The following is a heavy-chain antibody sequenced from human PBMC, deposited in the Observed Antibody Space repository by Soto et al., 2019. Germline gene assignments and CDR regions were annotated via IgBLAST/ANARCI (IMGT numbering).Heavy chain of an antibody. CDR3: AKLHCITNNCVPLDP. J-gene: IGHJ5*02. CDR1: GGSISETGYY. CDR2: IYYSGSI. Sequence: PSETLSLTCTVSGGSISETGYYWGWIRQPPGKGLEWIGNIYYSGSIDYNPSLKSRVTISVDTSKNQFSLKLSSVTAADTAVYYCAKLHCITNNCVPLDPWGQGTLVTVSS. V-gene: IGHV4-39*01. D-gene: IGHD3-10*01.